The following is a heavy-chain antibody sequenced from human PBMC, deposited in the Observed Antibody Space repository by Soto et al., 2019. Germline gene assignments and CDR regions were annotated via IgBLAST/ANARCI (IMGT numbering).Heavy chain of an antibody. D-gene: IGHD3-3*01. V-gene: IGHV3-7*03. J-gene: IGHJ6*02. CDR1: GFTFSSYW. CDR2: IKQDGSGK. Sequence: GGSLRLSCAASGFTFSSYWMSWVRQAPGKGLEWVANIKQDGSGKYYVDSVKGRFTISRDNAKNSLYLQMNSLRAEDTAVYYCARDGGFYYDSMGEYYYYGMDVWGQGTTVTVSS. CDR3: ARDGGFYYDSMGEYYYYGMDV.